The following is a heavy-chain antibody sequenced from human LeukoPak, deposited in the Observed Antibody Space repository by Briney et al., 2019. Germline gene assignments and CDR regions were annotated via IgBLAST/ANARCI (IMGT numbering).Heavy chain of an antibody. CDR2: TYYRSKWWD. V-gene: IGHV6-1*01. CDR1: GDSASSNSAA. J-gene: IGHJ3*01. Sequence: SQTLSLTCAISGDSASSNSAAWNWIRQSPSRGLEWLGRTYYRSKWWDDYAVSVKSRITVTPDTSKNQFSLHVNSVTPEDTAVYYCAREVAGTWAFDVWGQGTVVTVSS. CDR3: AREVAGTWAFDV. D-gene: IGHD6-19*01.